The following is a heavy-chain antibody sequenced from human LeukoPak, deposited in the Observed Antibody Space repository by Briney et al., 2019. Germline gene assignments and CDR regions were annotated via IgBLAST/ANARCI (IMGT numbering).Heavy chain of an antibody. J-gene: IGHJ4*02. D-gene: IGHD3-9*01. CDR1: GGSFRNYY. Sequence: SETLSLTCSVSGGSFRNYYWSWIRQPPGKGLEWVGFIYYSGTTDYNPSLKSRVTISVDTSKKQFSLKLSSVTAADTAVYYCARGVVLTGYPLDFWGRGTLVTVSS. CDR3: ARGVVLTGYPLDF. V-gene: IGHV4-59*01. CDR2: IYYSGTT.